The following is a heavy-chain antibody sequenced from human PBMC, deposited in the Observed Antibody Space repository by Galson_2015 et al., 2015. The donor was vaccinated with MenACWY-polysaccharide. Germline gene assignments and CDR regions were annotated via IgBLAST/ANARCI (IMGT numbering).Heavy chain of an antibody. CDR3: ARGSATVTPFYYYGMDV. D-gene: IGHD4-17*01. CDR2: ISSNGGST. Sequence: LRLSCAASGFTFSSYAMHWVRQAPGKGLEYVSAISSNGGSTYYANSVKGRFTIPRDNSKSTLYLQMGSLRAEDMAVYYCARGSATVTPFYYYGMDVWGQGTTVTVSS. V-gene: IGHV3-64*01. CDR1: GFTFSSYA. J-gene: IGHJ6*02.